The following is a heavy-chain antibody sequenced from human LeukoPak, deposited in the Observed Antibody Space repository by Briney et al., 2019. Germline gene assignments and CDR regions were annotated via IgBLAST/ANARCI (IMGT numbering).Heavy chain of an antibody. Sequence: PSETLSLTCAVSGDSFSSHYWTWIRQSPGTGLELIGYISHIGRTNYNPSLKSRVTISIDTSKNQFSLKLRSVTAADTAVYYCARDLVTVTKGFDIWGQGTMVSVSS. J-gene: IGHJ3*02. CDR1: GDSFSSHY. CDR3: ARDLVTVTKGFDI. D-gene: IGHD4-17*01. V-gene: IGHV4-59*11. CDR2: ISHIGRT.